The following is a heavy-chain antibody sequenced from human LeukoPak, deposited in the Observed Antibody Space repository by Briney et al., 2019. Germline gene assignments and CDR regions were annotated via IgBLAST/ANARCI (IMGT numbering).Heavy chain of an antibody. J-gene: IGHJ6*03. Sequence: GGSLRLSCAASGLTFSSYTMNWVRQAPGKGLEWVSSITSSSSYIYYADSVKGRFTISRDNAKNSLYLQMNSLRAEDTAVYYCAKDIGYSNNYYYMDVWGRGTTVTVSS. CDR2: ITSSSSYI. CDR1: GLTFSSYT. D-gene: IGHD4-11*01. CDR3: AKDIGYSNNYYYMDV. V-gene: IGHV3-21*01.